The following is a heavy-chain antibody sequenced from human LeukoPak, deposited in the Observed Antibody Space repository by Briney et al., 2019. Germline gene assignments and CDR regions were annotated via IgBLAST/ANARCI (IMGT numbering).Heavy chain of an antibody. D-gene: IGHD1-26*01. V-gene: IGHV3-23*01. J-gene: IGHJ4*02. CDR3: AKVVGATTRGYFDY. CDR2: ISGCGGST. Sequence: GGSLRLSCAASGFTFSSYAMSWVRQAPGKGLEGVSTISGCGGSTYFADSVKGRFTISRDNSKNTLYLQMNSLRAEDTAVYYCAKVVGATTRGYFDYWGQGTLVTVSS. CDR1: GFTFSSYA.